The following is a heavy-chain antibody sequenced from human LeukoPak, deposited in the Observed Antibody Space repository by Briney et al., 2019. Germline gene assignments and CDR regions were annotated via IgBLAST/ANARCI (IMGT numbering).Heavy chain of an antibody. V-gene: IGHV3-7*01. J-gene: IGHJ4*02. D-gene: IGHD6-13*01. CDR1: GFTFSSYG. CDR3: ARDFEGKKGLAAAGTDY. Sequence: GGSLRLSCAASGFTFSSYGMHWVRQAPGKGLEWVANIKQDGSEKYYVDSVKGRFTISRDNAKNSLYLQLKSLRAEDTAVYYCARDFEGKKGLAAAGTDYWGQGTLVTVSS. CDR2: IKQDGSEK.